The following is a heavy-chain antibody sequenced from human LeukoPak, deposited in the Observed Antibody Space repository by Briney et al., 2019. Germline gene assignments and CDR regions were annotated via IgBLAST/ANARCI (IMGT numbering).Heavy chain of an antibody. Sequence: GGSLRLSCAASGFTFTSYSMSWVRQAPGKGLEWVSGTSDRGDYTYYADSVKGRFTISRDNSKNTLYLQMNSLRAEDTAVYYCAKNRQITMIVVVIPAFDYWGQGTLVTVSS. CDR3: AKNRQITMIVVVIPAFDY. J-gene: IGHJ4*02. D-gene: IGHD3-22*01. V-gene: IGHV3-23*01. CDR2: TSDRGDYT. CDR1: GFTFTSYS.